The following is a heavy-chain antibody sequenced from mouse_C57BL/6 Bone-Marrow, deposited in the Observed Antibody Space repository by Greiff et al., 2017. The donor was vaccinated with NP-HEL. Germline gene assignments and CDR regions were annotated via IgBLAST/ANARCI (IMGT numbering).Heavy chain of an antibody. J-gene: IGHJ4*01. Sequence: EVHLVESGPGMVKPSQSLSLTCTVTGYSITSGYDWHWIRHFPGNKLEWMGYISYSGSTNYNPSLKSRISITHDTSKNHFFLKLNSVTTENTATYYCARESLYDYGSFYAMDYWGQGTSVTVSS. CDR1: GYSITSGYD. CDR2: ISYSGST. V-gene: IGHV3-1*01. CDR3: ARESLYDYGSFYAMDY. D-gene: IGHD1-1*01.